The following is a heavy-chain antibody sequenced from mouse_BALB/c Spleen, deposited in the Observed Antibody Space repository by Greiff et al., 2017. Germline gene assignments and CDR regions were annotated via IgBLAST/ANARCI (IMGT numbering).Heavy chain of an antibody. CDR3: TRHDYDYFDY. CDR2: IYPSDSYT. J-gene: IGHJ2*01. V-gene: IGHV1-69*02. Sequence: VQLQQPGAELVRPGASVKLSCKASGYTFTSYWINWVKQRPGQGLEWIGNIYPSDSYTNYNQKFKDKATLTVDKSSSTAYMQLSSPTSEDSAVYYCTRHDYDYFDYWGQGTTLTVSS. D-gene: IGHD2-4*01. CDR1: GYTFTSYW.